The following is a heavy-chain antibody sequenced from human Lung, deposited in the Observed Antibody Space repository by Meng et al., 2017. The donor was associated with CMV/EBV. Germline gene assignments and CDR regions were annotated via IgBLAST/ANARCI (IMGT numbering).Heavy chain of an antibody. D-gene: IGHD3-10*01. J-gene: IGHJ4*02. CDR1: GFTFSTYD. CDR3: AKDPSLTYYHGTGEWD. V-gene: IGHV3-23*01. CDR2: ISSTGYTT. Sequence: GFTFSTYDMTWGRQDPGKGLEWVSVISSTGYTTYYAESVKGRFTTSRDNSKNTLYLQMNSLRDDDTAVYYCAKDPSLTYYHGTGEWDWGQGTLVTVSS.